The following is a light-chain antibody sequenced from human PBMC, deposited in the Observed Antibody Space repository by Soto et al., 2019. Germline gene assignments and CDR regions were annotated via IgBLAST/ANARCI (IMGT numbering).Light chain of an antibody. V-gene: IGKV2-28*01. J-gene: IGKJ2*02. CDR1: QSLLFINGYNY. CDR3: MQALQAPGT. CDR2: LGS. Sequence: DVVMTQSPLSLPVTPGEPASISCRSSQSLLFINGYNYLDWYLQKPGQSPQLLIYLGSNRASGVPARFSGSGSGTDFTLKISRVEADDVGVYYCMQALQAPGTFGQGTKLEIK.